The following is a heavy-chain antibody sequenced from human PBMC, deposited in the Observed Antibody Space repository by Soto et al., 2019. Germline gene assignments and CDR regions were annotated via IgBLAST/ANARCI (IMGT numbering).Heavy chain of an antibody. CDR3: ARGRGNSSGWYDPYYFDY. V-gene: IGHV4-34*01. Sequence: SETLSLTCAVYGGSFSGYYWSWIRQPPGKGLEWIGEINHSGSTNYNPSLKSRVTISVDTSKNQFSLKLSSVTAADTAVYYCARGRGNSSGWYDPYYFDYWGQGTLVTVSS. J-gene: IGHJ4*02. CDR2: INHSGST. D-gene: IGHD6-19*01. CDR1: GGSFSGYY.